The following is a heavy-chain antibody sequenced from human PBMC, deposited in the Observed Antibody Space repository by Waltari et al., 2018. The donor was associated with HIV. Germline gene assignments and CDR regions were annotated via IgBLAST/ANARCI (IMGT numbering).Heavy chain of an antibody. D-gene: IGHD5-18*01. CDR1: GYDFTSYG. Sequence: QLLQSGPETRKPGASVKISCKASGYDFTSYGISWVRRAPGVGLKVVGWGWACHGNIDIDRKFKDRVRLTTATSTTTSFLEVRGLMVDDTAIYYCTRGGGSWIQETHYYKAFDVWGHGTTVIVSS. J-gene: IGHJ6*02. CDR2: GWACHGNI. V-gene: IGHV1-18*01. CDR3: TRGGGSWIQETHYYKAFDV.